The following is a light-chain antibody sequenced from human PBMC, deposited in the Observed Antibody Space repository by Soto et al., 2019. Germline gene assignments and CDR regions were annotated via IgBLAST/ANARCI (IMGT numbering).Light chain of an antibody. V-gene: IGLV9-49*01. CDR3: GADHGSGSNFVRV. J-gene: IGLJ3*02. CDR2: VGTGGIAG. Sequence: QSVLTQPPSASASLGASVTLTCTLSSGYSNYKVDWYQQRPGKGPRFVMRVGTGGIAGSKGDGIPDRFSVLGSGLNRYLTIKNIQEEDESDYHCGADHGSGSNFVRVFGGGTKLTVL. CDR1: SGYSNYK.